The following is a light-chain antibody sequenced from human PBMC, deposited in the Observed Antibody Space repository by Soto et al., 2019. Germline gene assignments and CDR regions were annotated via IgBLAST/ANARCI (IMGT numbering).Light chain of an antibody. CDR1: QSVSNNY. Sequence: EIVMTQSPATLSVSPGERATLSCRASQSVSNNYLAWYQQKPGQAPRLLIYDASNRATGIPARFSGSGSGTDFTLTISSLQPEDFATYYCQQSYSTPSITFGQGTRLEIK. CDR3: QQSYSTPSIT. CDR2: DAS. V-gene: IGKV3D-20*02. J-gene: IGKJ5*01.